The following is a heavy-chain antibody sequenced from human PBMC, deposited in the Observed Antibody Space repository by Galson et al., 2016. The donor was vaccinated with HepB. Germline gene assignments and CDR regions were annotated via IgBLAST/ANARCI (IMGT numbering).Heavy chain of an antibody. CDR3: ARLDSGIPLDD. D-gene: IGHD1-26*01. Sequence: SVKVSCKVSGYALSELSMHWVRQAPGKGLEWMGGLDPQDGRMIYAQKFQGRLNLAEDTSTDTAYMELSSLISEDTAIYSCARLDSGIPLDDWGQGTLVTVSS. V-gene: IGHV1-24*01. CDR2: LDPQDGRM. J-gene: IGHJ4*02. CDR1: GYALSELS.